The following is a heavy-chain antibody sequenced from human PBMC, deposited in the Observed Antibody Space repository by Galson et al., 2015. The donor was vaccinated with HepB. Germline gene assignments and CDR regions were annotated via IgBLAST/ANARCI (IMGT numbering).Heavy chain of an antibody. CDR3: ARAARYADDY. V-gene: IGHV4-34*01. CDR2: INHSGST. D-gene: IGHD6-25*01. Sequence: ETLSLTCAVYGGSFSGYYWSWIRQPPGKGLEWIGEINHSGSTNYNPSLKSRVTISVDTPKNQFSLKLSSVTAADTAVYYCARAARYADDYWGQGTLVTVSS. J-gene: IGHJ4*02. CDR1: GGSFSGYY.